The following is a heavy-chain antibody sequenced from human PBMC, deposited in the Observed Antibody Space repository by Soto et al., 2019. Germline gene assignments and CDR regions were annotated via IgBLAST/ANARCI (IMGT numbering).Heavy chain of an antibody. J-gene: IGHJ5*02. Sequence: QVQLVESGGGVVQPGRSLRLSCAASGFTFSSYGMHWVRQAPGKGLEWVAVIWYDGSNKYYADSVKGRFTISRDNSKNTLYLQMNSLRAEDTAVYYCARDFVPPEIAVARSTFDPWGQGTLVTVSS. CDR2: IWYDGSNK. CDR3: ARDFVPPEIAVARSTFDP. V-gene: IGHV3-33*01. D-gene: IGHD6-19*01. CDR1: GFTFSSYG.